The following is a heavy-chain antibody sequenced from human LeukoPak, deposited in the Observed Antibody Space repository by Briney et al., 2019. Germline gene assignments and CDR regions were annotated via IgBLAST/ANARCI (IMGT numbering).Heavy chain of an antibody. J-gene: IGHJ2*01. CDR3: AKGGAAADNYWYFDL. D-gene: IGHD6-13*01. CDR2: ISWNRGSI. CDR1: GFTFDDYG. V-gene: IGHV3-9*01. Sequence: GRPLRLSCAASGFTFDDYGMHWVRQAPGKGLEWVSGISWNRGSIVYADSVKGRFTISRDTAKNSLYLQMNSLRPEDTALYYCAKGGAAADNYWYFDLWGRGTLVTVSS.